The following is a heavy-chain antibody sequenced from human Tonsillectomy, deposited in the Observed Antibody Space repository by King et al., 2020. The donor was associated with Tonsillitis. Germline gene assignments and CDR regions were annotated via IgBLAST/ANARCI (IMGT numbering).Heavy chain of an antibody. CDR3: ARGHRELGGAFDI. CDR1: GFTFSDSY. J-gene: IGHJ3*02. V-gene: IGHV3-11*01. Sequence: VQLVESGGGLVKPGGSLRLSCAASGFTFSDSYMSWIRQAPGKGLECVSYIISSGNSIYYADSVKGRFTISRDNAKNSLYLQMNSLRAEDTAIYYCARGHRELGGAFDIWGQGTVVTVSS. CDR2: IISSGNSI. D-gene: IGHD1-7*01.